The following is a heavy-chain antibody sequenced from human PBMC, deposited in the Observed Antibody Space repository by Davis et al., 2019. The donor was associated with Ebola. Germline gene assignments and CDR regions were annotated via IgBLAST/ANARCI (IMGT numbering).Heavy chain of an antibody. D-gene: IGHD6-13*01. Sequence: PGGSLRLSCAASGFTFSSYGMHWVRQAPGKGLEWVAVIWYDGSNKYYADSVKGRFTISRDNSKNTLYVQMNSLRAEDTAVYYCARGEAAGTPFDYWGQGTLVTVSS. CDR2: IWYDGSNK. CDR1: GFTFSSYG. V-gene: IGHV3-33*01. CDR3: ARGEAAGTPFDY. J-gene: IGHJ4*02.